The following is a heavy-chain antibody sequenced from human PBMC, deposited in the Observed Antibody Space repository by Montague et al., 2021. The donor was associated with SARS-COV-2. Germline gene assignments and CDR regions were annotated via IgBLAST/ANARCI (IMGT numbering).Heavy chain of an antibody. CDR3: AATLGGRYYWADYYLDS. Sequence: SETLSLTCTVSGGSFSSYYWSWIRQTPGKGLEWIGYLYYSGSTKXNPSLESRVAMSVDTSKNQFSLSLTSVTAADTALYYCAATLGGRYYWADYYLDSWGPGTLVAVSS. J-gene: IGHJ4*02. CDR2: LYYSGST. CDR1: GGSFSSYY. V-gene: IGHV4-59*01. D-gene: IGHD1-26*01.